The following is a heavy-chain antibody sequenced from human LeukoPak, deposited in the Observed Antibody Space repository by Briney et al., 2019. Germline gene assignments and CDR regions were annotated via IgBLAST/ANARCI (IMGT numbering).Heavy chain of an antibody. CDR3: ARSEVTTDWFDP. Sequence: ASVKVSCKASGDTFTSYDINWVRQATGQGLEWMGWMNPNSGNTGYAQKFQGRVTMTRNTSISTAYMELSSLRSEDTAVYYCARSEVTTDWFDPWGQGTLVTVSS. D-gene: IGHD4-17*01. V-gene: IGHV1-8*01. CDR1: GDTFTSYD. J-gene: IGHJ5*02. CDR2: MNPNSGNT.